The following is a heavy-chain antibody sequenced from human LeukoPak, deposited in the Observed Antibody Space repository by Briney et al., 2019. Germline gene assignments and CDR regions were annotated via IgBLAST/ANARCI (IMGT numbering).Heavy chain of an antibody. CDR1: GFTFSSYD. D-gene: IGHD3-9*01. Sequence: GGSLRLSCAASGFTFSSYDMHWVRQPTGKGQERVSAIGTARDTYYSDSVKGRFTISREDAKNSLYLQMNNLRAGDTAVYFCARGHMLTGYYNFAWFDPWGQGTLVTVSS. CDR2: IGTARDT. J-gene: IGHJ5*02. V-gene: IGHV3-13*01. CDR3: ARGHMLTGYYNFAWFDP.